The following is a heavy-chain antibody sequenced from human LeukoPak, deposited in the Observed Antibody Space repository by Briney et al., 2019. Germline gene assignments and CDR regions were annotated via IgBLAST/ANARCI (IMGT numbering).Heavy chain of an antibody. J-gene: IGHJ6*02. CDR2: ISGSGGGA. Sequence: GGSLRLSCAASGITFSTSAMSWVRQAPGKGLEWVSGISGSGGGAYYADSVKGRFTISRDNSKNTLYLQMNSLRAEDTAVYYCAKGGRLRYFDDRVGYYGMDVWGQGTTVTVSS. CDR3: AKGGRLRYFDDRVGYYGMDV. CDR1: GITFSTSA. V-gene: IGHV3-23*01. D-gene: IGHD3-9*01.